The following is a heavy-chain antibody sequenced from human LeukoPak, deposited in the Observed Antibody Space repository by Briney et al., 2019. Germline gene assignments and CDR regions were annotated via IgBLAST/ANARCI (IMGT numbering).Heavy chain of an antibody. D-gene: IGHD5-24*01. Sequence: SETLSLTCAVSGYSISSGYYWGWIRQPPGKGLEWIGYIYYSGSTNYNPSLKSRVTISVDTSKNQFSLKLSSVTAADTAVYYCARGLLDDYTHPAAFDIWGQGTMVTVSS. V-gene: IGHV4-61*01. J-gene: IGHJ3*02. CDR1: GYSISSGYY. CDR2: IYYSGST. CDR3: ARGLLDDYTHPAAFDI.